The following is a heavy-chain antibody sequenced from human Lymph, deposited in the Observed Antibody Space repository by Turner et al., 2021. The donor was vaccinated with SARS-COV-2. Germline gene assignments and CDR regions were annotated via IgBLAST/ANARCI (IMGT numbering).Heavy chain of an antibody. CDR3: ARDNPHDAFDI. CDR1: GFNVSSNY. CDR2: IYSGGST. V-gene: IGHV3-53*02. J-gene: IGHJ3*02. Sequence: EVHLVETGGGLIQPGGSLRLSCAASGFNVSSNYMGWVRQAPGKGLEWVSVIYSGGSTFYADSVRGRFTISRDNSKNTLYLQMNSLRAEDTAVYYCARDNPHDAFDIWGQGTMVTVSS.